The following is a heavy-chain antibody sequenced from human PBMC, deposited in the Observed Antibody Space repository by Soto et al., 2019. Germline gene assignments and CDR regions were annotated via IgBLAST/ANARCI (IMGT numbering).Heavy chain of an antibody. V-gene: IGHV1-18*01. CDR3: MSFNGVHDY. CDR1: GYTFTSYG. D-gene: IGHD2-8*01. CDR2: ITPFNGNT. Sequence: QMVQSGGEVKKPGASVRVSCKASGYTFTSYGISWVRQAPGQGLEWMGWITPFNGNTDYAERLQGRLTLTTDTSTSTAYMELRRLTSDDTALYYCMSFNGVHDYWGQGTLVIVS. J-gene: IGHJ4*02.